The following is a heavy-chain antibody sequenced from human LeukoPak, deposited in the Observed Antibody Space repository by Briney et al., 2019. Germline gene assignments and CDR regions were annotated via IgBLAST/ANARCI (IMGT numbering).Heavy chain of an antibody. CDR3: ARLLGGYYTH. V-gene: IGHV3-9*01. Sequence: PGGSLRLSCAASGFTFDDYVMHWVRQAPGKGLEWVSGITWNSDTIAYADSVKGRFTISRDNAKNSLYLQMNSLRAEDTAVYYCARLLGGYYTHWGQGTLVTVSS. D-gene: IGHD3-3*01. CDR1: GFTFDDYV. CDR2: ITWNSDTI. J-gene: IGHJ4*02.